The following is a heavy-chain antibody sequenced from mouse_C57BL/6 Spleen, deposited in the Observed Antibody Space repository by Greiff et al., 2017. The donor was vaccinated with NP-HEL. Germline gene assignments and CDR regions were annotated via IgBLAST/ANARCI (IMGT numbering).Heavy chain of an antibody. D-gene: IGHD1-1*01. J-gene: IGHJ3*01. CDR1: GYAFSSSW. CDR2: IYPGDGDT. Sequence: VQLQESGPELVKPGASVKISCKASGYAFSSSWMNWVKQRPGKGLEWIGRIYPGDGDTNYNGKFKGKATLTADKSSSTAYMQLSSLTSEDSAVYFCAPLYYYGSSYGFAYWGQGTLVTVSA. V-gene: IGHV1-82*01. CDR3: APLYYYGSSYGFAY.